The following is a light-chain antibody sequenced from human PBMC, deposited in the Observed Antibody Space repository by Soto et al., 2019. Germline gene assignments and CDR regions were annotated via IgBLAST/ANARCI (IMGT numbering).Light chain of an antibody. V-gene: IGKV3-20*01. CDR2: GVS. J-gene: IGKJ2*01. Sequence: DIVLTQSPGTLSLSPGERATLSCRASQSISSSYLAWYQQKPGQAPRLLIHGVSTRATGIPDRFSGSGPGTDFTLTISRLEPEDFAVYYCQQYVTSPYIFGQGTKLEIK. CDR1: QSISSSY. CDR3: QQYVTSPYI.